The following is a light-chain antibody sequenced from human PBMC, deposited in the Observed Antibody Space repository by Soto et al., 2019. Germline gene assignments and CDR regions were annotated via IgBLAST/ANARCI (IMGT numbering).Light chain of an antibody. CDR2: GAS. CDR3: HQYHMWPSWT. Sequence: EIVMTQSPATLSLSPGETASLSCRANREVSSNVVWYQHKSGQSPRVLVYGASIRATGVPDRFSGSGSGTEFVLTISGLQSDDLAVYYCHQYHMWPSWTFGQGTKVEMK. V-gene: IGKV3-15*01. CDR1: REVSSN. J-gene: IGKJ1*01.